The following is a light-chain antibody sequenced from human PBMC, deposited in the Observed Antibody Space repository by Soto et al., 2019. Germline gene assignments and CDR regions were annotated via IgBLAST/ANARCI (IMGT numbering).Light chain of an antibody. CDR2: DAS. CDR1: QSVSSY. Sequence: EIVLSQSPATLSLSPGERATLSCRASQSVSSYLAWYQQKPGQAPRLLIYDASNRATGIPARFSGSGSRTDFTLTISSLEPEDFAVHYCQQRSNWPPITFGQGTRLEI. V-gene: IGKV3-11*01. J-gene: IGKJ5*01. CDR3: QQRSNWPPIT.